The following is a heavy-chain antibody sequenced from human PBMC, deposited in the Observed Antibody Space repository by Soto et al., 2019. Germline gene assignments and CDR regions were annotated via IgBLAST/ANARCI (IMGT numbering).Heavy chain of an antibody. D-gene: IGHD3-22*01. CDR1: GFTFSSYA. J-gene: IGHJ4*02. CDR2: ISGSGGST. V-gene: IGHV3-23*01. CDR3: AKDNYYYSSGYSLFDY. Sequence: EVQLLESGGGLVQPGGSLRLSCAASGFTFSSYAMSWVRQAPGKGLEWVSAISGSGGSTYYADSVKGLFTISRDNSKNTLYLQMNSLRAEDTAVYYCAKDNYYYSSGYSLFDYWGQGTLVTVS.